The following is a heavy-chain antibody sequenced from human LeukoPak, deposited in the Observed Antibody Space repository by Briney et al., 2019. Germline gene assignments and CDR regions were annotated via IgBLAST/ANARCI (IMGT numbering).Heavy chain of an antibody. V-gene: IGHV3-11*01. D-gene: IGHD5-18*01. J-gene: IGHJ4*02. CDR3: ARDDVQLPYFDY. CDR1: GGSIISSQW. CDR2: ISSSGSTI. Sequence: GTLSLTCVVSGGSIISSQWWSWVRQAPGKGLEWVSYISSSGSTIYYADSVKGRFTISRDNAKNSLYLQMNSLRAEDTAVYYCARDDVQLPYFDYWGQGTLVTVSS.